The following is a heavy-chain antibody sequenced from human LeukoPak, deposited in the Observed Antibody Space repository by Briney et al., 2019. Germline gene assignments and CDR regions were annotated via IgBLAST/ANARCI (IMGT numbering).Heavy chain of an antibody. Sequence: PGGSLRLSCAASGFALSSYAMSWVRQAPGKGLEWVSSISSSSSYIYYADSVKGRFTISRDNAKNSLYLQMNSLRAEDTAVYYCARDVDYSGYAPLFDYWGQGTLVTVSS. CDR1: GFALSSYA. J-gene: IGHJ4*02. CDR3: ARDVDYSGYAPLFDY. D-gene: IGHD5-12*01. CDR2: ISSSSSYI. V-gene: IGHV3-21*01.